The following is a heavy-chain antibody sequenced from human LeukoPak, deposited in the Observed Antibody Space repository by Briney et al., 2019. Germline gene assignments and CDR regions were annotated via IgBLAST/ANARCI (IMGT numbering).Heavy chain of an antibody. CDR1: GFTVSSNY. V-gene: IGHV3-66*01. CDR3: ARDLAYDFWSGYPDFDY. CDR2: IYSGGST. J-gene: IGHJ4*02. D-gene: IGHD3-3*01. Sequence: GSLRLSCAASGFTVSSNYMSWVRQAPGKGLEWVSVIYSGGSTYYADSVKGRFTISRDNAKNSLYLQMNSLRDEDTAVYYCARDLAYDFWSGYPDFDYWGQGTLVTVSS.